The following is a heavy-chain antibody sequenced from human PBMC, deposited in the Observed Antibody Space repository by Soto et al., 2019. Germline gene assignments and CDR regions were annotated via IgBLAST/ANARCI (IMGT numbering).Heavy chain of an antibody. D-gene: IGHD3-3*01. Sequence: GGSLRLSCTASGFTFGDYAMSWFRQAPGKGLEWVGFIRSKAYGGTTEYAASVKGRFTISRDDSKSIAYLQMNSLKTEDTAVYYCTRVRFLEWFPVTFGGQGTLVTVSS. V-gene: IGHV3-49*03. CDR1: GFTFGDYA. CDR3: TRVRFLEWFPVTF. J-gene: IGHJ4*02. CDR2: IRSKAYGGTT.